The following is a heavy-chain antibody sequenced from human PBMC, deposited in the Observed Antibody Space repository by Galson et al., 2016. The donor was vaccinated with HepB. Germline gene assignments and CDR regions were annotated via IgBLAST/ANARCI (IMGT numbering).Heavy chain of an antibody. D-gene: IGHD3-10*01. J-gene: IGHJ4*02. CDR3: ARDSWFYGSGNYYPFDY. CDR2: ISAYNGNT. V-gene: IGHV1-18*01. Sequence: SVKVSCKASGYSFSSYGVSWVRQAPGQGLERMGWISAYNGNTEYAQDVQDRVTMSTDAFTSTAYMELRSLRSDDTALYYCARDSWFYGSGNYYPFDYWGQGTLITVSS. CDR1: GYSFSSYG.